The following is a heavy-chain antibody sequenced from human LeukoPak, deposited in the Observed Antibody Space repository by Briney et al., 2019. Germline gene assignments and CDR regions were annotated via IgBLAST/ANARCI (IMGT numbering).Heavy chain of an antibody. CDR1: GGSINSYY. D-gene: IGHD3-22*01. J-gene: IGHJ6*03. Sequence: PSETLSLTCTVSGGSINSYYWSWIRQPPGKGLECIGYIHYTGSTNYNPSLKSRVTISVDTSKSQFSLKLSSVTAADTAIYYCTRGSIAYYYMDVWGKGTTVTISS. CDR3: TRGSIAYYYMDV. V-gene: IGHV4-59*01. CDR2: IHYTGST.